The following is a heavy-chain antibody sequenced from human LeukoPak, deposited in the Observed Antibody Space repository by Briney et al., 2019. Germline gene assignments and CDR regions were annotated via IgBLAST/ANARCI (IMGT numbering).Heavy chain of an antibody. D-gene: IGHD2-2*01. V-gene: IGHV1-18*01. Sequence: ASVKVSCKASGYTFTSYGISWVRQAPGQGLEWMGWISAYNGNTNYARKLQGGVTMTTDTSTSTAYMELRSLRSDDTAVYYCARALGYCSSTSCANWFDPWGQGTLVTVSS. CDR2: ISAYNGNT. CDR3: ARALGYCSSTSCANWFDP. J-gene: IGHJ5*02. CDR1: GYTFTSYG.